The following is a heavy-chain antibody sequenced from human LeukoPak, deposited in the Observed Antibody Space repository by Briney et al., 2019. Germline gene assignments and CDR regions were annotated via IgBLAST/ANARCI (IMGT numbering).Heavy chain of an antibody. CDR3: ARGPTKSRDSSSWYLNY. CDR1: GGSFSSYY. D-gene: IGHD6-13*01. V-gene: IGHV4-34*01. J-gene: IGHJ4*02. Sequence: PSETVSLTCAGYGGSFSSYYWSWIRQPPGKGLEWIGEINHSGSTNYNPSLKSRVTISVDTSKNQFSLKLSSVTAADTAVYYCARGPTKSRDSSSWYLNYWGQGTLVTVSS. CDR2: INHSGST.